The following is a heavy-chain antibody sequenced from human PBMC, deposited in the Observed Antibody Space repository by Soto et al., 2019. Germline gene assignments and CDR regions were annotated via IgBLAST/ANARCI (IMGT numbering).Heavy chain of an antibody. CDR2: TGSGTGPG. CDR3: ARRDSGGFFRFFDS. CDR1: GGSLSTNP. Sequence: VKVSCKASGGSLSTNPISWVRQAPGQGLEWMGGTGSGTGPGNNAQKFQGRLTVTADKSTSTVYMELTNLSSEDTAVYYCARRDSGGFFRFFDSWGQGTLVTVSS. J-gene: IGHJ4*02. D-gene: IGHD2-15*01. V-gene: IGHV1-69*10.